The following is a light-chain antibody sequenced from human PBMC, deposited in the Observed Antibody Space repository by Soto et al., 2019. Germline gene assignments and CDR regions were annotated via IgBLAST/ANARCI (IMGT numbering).Light chain of an antibody. Sequence: EIVMTQSPATLSVSPGERATLSCRASQSVTTNLAWYQQKPGQAPTLLIYGASTRATGIPARFSGSGSGTEFTLTISSLQSDDFGVYYCQQYTNWPPWTFGQGTRVDFK. CDR1: QSVTTN. CDR2: GAS. CDR3: QQYTNWPPWT. J-gene: IGKJ1*01. V-gene: IGKV3-15*01.